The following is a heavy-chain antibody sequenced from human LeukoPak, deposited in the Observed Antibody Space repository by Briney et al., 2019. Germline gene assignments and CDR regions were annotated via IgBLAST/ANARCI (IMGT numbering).Heavy chain of an antibody. Sequence: PSETLSLTCTVSGXSISSFFWSWIRQPPGKGLEWLGCIDYSGSTQYNPSLKSRVTISVDTSKQQFSLKLSSVTAADTAVYYCANRGVWGPGTTVIVSS. J-gene: IGHJ6*02. CDR2: IDYSGST. V-gene: IGHV4-59*01. CDR3: ANRGV. D-gene: IGHD3-10*01. CDR1: GXSISSFF.